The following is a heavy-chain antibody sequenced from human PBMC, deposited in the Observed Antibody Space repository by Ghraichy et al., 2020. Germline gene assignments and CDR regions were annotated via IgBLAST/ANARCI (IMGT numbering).Heavy chain of an antibody. CDR1: GYSFTNYW. Sequence: GESLNISCKGSGYSFTNYWISWVRQMPGTAPEWIGRIDPRDSYITYNPSFQSHVTFSVDKSISTAYLQWDSLQVSDTAIYYCAITVFGVVIINHTDYYGLDVWGQGTTVTVS. CDR3: AITVFGVVIINHTDYYGLDV. D-gene: IGHD3-3*01. J-gene: IGHJ6*02. V-gene: IGHV5-10-1*01. CDR2: IDPRDSYI.